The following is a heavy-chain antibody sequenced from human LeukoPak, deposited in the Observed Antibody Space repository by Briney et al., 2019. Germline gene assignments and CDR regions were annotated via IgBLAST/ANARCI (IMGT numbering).Heavy chain of an antibody. D-gene: IGHD3-10*01. CDR3: ARVLNNYGSGSYLYY. CDR1: GGSFSGYY. CDR2: INYSGST. J-gene: IGHJ4*02. V-gene: IGHV4-34*01. Sequence: SETLSLTCAVYGGSFSGYYWSWIRQPPGKGLEWIGEINYSGSTNYNPSLKSRVTISVDTSKNQFSLKLSSVTAADTAVYYCARVLNNYGSGSYLYYWGQGTLVTVSS.